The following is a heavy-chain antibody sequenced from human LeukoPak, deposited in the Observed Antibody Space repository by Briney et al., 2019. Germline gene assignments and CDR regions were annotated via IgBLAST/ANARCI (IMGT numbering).Heavy chain of an antibody. V-gene: IGHV4-59*01. CDR2: IYYSRST. D-gene: IGHD2-2*01. Sequence: SXXLSLTXTVSGGSISSYYWSWIRQPPGKGLEWIGYIYYSRSTNDNPSLKSRVTISVDTSKNQFSLKLSSVTAADTAVYYCASKVYCSSTSRYGEHWGQGTLVTVSS. CDR3: ASKVYCSSTSRYGEH. J-gene: IGHJ1*01. CDR1: GGSISSYY.